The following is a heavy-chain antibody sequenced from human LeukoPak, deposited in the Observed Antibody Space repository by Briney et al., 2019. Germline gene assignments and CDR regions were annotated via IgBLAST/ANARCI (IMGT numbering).Heavy chain of an antibody. CDR3: ARAYSGRYGSGYYYMDV. D-gene: IGHD1-26*01. Sequence: GGPLRLPCAGSGFTFSSYSMNWVRKAQGKGLEWVSSISSSSSYIYYADSEKGRFTTSRYNAKNSLYLQMNSLRADDTAVYYCARAYSGRYGSGYYYMDVWGKGTTVTISS. CDR2: ISSSSSYI. CDR1: GFTFSSYS. V-gene: IGHV3-21*01. J-gene: IGHJ6*03.